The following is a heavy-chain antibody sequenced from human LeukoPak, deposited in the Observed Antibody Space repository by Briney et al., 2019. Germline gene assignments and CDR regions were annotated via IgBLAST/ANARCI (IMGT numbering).Heavy chain of an antibody. V-gene: IGHV1-2*02. CDR2: INPNSCGT. Sequence: ASVKVSCKASGYTFTGYYMHWVRQAPGQGLEWMGWINPNSCGTNYAQKLQGRVTMTRDTSISTAYMEVSRLRSDGPDVYYCPRVAPHSWGLDSWGQGTLVTGSP. D-gene: IGHD6-13*01. CDR3: PRVAPHSWGLDS. CDR1: GYTFTGYY. J-gene: IGHJ4*02.